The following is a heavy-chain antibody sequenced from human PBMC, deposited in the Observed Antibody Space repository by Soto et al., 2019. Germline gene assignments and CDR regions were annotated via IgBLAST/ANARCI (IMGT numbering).Heavy chain of an antibody. J-gene: IGHJ4*02. CDR3: ARTDGYEIEY. D-gene: IGHD5-12*01. V-gene: IGHV5-51*01. CDR2: IYPGDSDT. Sequence: GESLKISYKGSGYSFVSYWVGWVRQMPGKGLEWMGIIYPGDSDTRYSPSFQGQVTISADKSITTVYLQWSSLKASDTAMYYCARTDGYEIEYWGQGTLVTVSS. CDR1: GYSFVSYW.